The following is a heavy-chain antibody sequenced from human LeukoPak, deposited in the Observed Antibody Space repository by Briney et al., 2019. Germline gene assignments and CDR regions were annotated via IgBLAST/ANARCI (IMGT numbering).Heavy chain of an antibody. CDR2: ISRSGSTK. V-gene: IGHV3-11*01. CDR1: GFTFSDYN. Sequence: GGSLRLSCAASGFTFSDYNMRWVRQAPGKGLEWVSSISRSGSTKYYADSVKGRFTISRDNAKNSLFLQMNSLRAEDTAVYYCARDPRSYFDYWGQGALVTVSS. J-gene: IGHJ4*02. CDR3: ARDPRSYFDY.